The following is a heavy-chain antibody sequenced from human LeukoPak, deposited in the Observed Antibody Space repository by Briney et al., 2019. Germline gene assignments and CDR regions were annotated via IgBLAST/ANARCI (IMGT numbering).Heavy chain of an antibody. CDR2: INGHTGNT. CDR3: ARDLSSGGWTLEFDY. CDR1: GYTFSTYG. V-gene: IGHV1-18*01. J-gene: IGHJ4*02. Sequence: ASVKVSCKTSGYTFSTYGVTWVRQAPGRGFQWMGWINGHTGNTKYAENFQGRISLTTDTSATTAYMELRSLTSDDTAVYYCARDLSSGGWTLEFDYWGQGSLVTVAS. D-gene: IGHD1-1*01.